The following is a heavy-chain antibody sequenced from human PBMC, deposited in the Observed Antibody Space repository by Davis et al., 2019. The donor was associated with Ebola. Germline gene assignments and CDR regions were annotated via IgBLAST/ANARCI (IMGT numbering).Heavy chain of an antibody. CDR2: ISAYNGNT. CDR1: GYTFTSYG. V-gene: IGHV1-18*04. D-gene: IGHD7-27*01. J-gene: IGHJ3*01. CDR3: ARGKNWVDAFDV. Sequence: ASVKVSCKASGYTFTSYGISWVRQAPGQGLEWMGWISAYNGNTNYAQKFQGWVTMTRDTSISTAYMELSRLRSDDTAVYYCARGKNWVDAFDVWGQGTMVTVSS.